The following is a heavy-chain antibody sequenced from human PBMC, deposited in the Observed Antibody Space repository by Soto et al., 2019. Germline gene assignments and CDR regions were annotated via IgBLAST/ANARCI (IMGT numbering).Heavy chain of an antibody. Sequence: SLRLSCAASGFTFSSYGMHWVRQAPGKGLEWVAVISYDGSNKYYADSVKGRFTISRDNSKNTLYLQMNSLRAEDTAVYYCAKDIVGATWFDPWGQGTLVTVSS. CDR3: AKDIVGATWFDP. V-gene: IGHV3-30*18. J-gene: IGHJ5*02. CDR1: GFTFSSYG. CDR2: ISYDGSNK. D-gene: IGHD1-26*01.